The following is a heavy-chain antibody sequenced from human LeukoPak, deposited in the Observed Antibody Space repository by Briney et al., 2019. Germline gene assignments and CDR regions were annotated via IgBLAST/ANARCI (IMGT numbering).Heavy chain of an antibody. V-gene: IGHV3-30*18. Sequence: GGSLRLSCAASGFTFSTYGMHWVRQTPDKGLEWVAVISDDGSNKHYADSLKGRFTISRDNSKDTLYLQMNSLRPEDTAVYYCGKGFYSAVNSFLIDYWGQGTLVTVSS. J-gene: IGHJ4*02. D-gene: IGHD1-26*01. CDR3: GKGFYSAVNSFLIDY. CDR2: ISDDGSNK. CDR1: GFTFSTYG.